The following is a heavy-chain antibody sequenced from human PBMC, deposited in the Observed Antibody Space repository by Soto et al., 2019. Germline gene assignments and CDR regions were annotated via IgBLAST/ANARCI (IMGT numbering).Heavy chain of an antibody. CDR1: GGSISNYQ. CDR3: ARPFYP. D-gene: IGHD3-3*01. Sequence: SETLSLTCAVSGGSISNYQWSWVRQPPGKRLEWIGYIYYNGTTSYNPSLKSRVTISVDMSKNHLSLTLTSVTAADTAVYYCARPFYPWGQGTLVTVSS. J-gene: IGHJ5*02. V-gene: IGHV4-59*08. CDR2: IYYNGTT.